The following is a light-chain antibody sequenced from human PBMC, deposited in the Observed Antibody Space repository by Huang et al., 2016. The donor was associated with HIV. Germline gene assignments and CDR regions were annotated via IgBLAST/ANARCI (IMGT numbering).Light chain of an antibody. J-gene: IGKJ5*01. V-gene: IGKV1-NL1*01. CDR2: AAS. CDR1: QDIRSS. CDR3: QQYYTTPRDT. Sequence: DIQMTQSPSSLSASVGDRVTITCRASQDIRSSLAWYQQKPGKAPNLLLFAASILESGVPSRFSGSGSGTDYTLTISSLQPEDFATYYCQQYYTTPRDTFGQGTRLAIK.